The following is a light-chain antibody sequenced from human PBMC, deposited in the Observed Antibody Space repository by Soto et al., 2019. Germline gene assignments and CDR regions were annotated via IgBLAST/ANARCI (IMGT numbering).Light chain of an antibody. CDR3: QQRSNWPRLT. CDR1: QSGSSY. CDR2: DAS. J-gene: IGKJ4*01. Sequence: EIVLTHSPAPLSSSPGERATLSCRASQSGSSYLAWYHQKPGQAPRLLIDDASNRATGSPARYSGSGPETDFTLTISSLEPEDFAVYYCQQRSNWPRLTFGGGTKVEIK. V-gene: IGKV3-11*01.